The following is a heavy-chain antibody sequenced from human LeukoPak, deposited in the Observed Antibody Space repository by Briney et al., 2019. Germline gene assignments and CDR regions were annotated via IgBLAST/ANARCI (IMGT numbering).Heavy chain of an antibody. CDR2: ISYDGSNK. CDR3: ARGLGWPGDY. CDR1: GFTFSSYA. D-gene: IGHD2-15*01. Sequence: PGRSLRLSCAASGFTFSSYAMHWVRQAPGKGLEWVAVISYDGSNKYYADSVKGRFTISRGNSKNTLYLQMNSLRAEDTAVYYCARGLGWPGDYWGQGTLVTVSS. J-gene: IGHJ4*02. V-gene: IGHV3-30*04.